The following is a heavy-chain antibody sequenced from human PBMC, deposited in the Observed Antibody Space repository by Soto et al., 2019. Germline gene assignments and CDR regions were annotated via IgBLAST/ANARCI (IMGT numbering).Heavy chain of an antibody. CDR2: ISSSSSYI. CDR1: GFTFSSYS. Sequence: GGSLRLSCAASGFTFSSYSMNWVRQAPGKGLEWVSSISSSSSYIYYADSVKGRFTISRDNAKNSLYLQMNSLRAEDTAVYYCARDRLVGATFDYWGQGTLVTVSS. D-gene: IGHD1-26*01. V-gene: IGHV3-21*01. J-gene: IGHJ4*02. CDR3: ARDRLVGATFDY.